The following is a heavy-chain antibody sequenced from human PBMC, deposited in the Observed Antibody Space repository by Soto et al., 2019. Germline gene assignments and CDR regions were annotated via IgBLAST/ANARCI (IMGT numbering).Heavy chain of an antibody. CDR3: ARSPLTHMMYFDY. CDR1: EYTFAAYY. D-gene: IGHD3-16*01. V-gene: IGHV1-2*02. CDR2: INPKTGGS. Sequence: ASVKVSCKASEYTFAAYYIHWVRQAPGQGLEWVGWINPKTGGSNYAQKFQGRVTMTSDTSISTAYADLNRLLSDDSAVYYCARSPLTHMMYFDYWGQGTLVTVSS. J-gene: IGHJ4*02.